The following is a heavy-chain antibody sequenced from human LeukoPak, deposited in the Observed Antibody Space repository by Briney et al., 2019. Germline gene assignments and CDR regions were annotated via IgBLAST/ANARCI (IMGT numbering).Heavy chain of an antibody. Sequence: GSSVKVSCKASGGTFSSYAISWVRQAPGQGLEWMGGIIPIFGTANYAQKFQGRVTITADESTSTAYMELSSLRSEDTAVYYCAKYAPPTTVVTRFFDSWGQGTLVTVSS. D-gene: IGHD4-23*01. CDR2: IIPIFGTA. CDR3: AKYAPPTTVVTRFFDS. CDR1: GGTFSSYA. J-gene: IGHJ4*02. V-gene: IGHV1-69*01.